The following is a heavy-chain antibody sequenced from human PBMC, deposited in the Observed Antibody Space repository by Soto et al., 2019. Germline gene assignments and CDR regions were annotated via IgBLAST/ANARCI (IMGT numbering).Heavy chain of an antibody. CDR3: ARSCHYRSSGL. CDR1: GFTFSDYY. J-gene: IGHJ4*02. CDR2: ISNSSSYT. V-gene: IGHV3-11*03. D-gene: IGHD3-22*01. Sequence: GRSLRLSCAASGFTFSDYYMSWIRQAPGKGLEWVSYISNSSSYTNYADSVKGRFTISRDNAKNSLYRQVNSVGALDTAEYYCARSCHYRSSGLWGQGTLVTVSS.